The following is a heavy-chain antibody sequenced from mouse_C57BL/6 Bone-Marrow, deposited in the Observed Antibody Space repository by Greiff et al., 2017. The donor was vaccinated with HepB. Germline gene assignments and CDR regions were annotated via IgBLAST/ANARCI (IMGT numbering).Heavy chain of an antibody. CDR3: TRPNYGSRDY. J-gene: IGHJ2*01. Sequence: EVMLVESGAELVRPGASVKLSCTASGFNIKDDYMHWVKQRPEQGLEWIGWIDPENGDTEYASKFQGKATITADTSSNTAYLQLSSLTSEDTAVYYCTRPNYGSRDYWGQGTTLTVSS. D-gene: IGHD1-1*01. CDR2: IDPENGDT. CDR1: GFNIKDDY. V-gene: IGHV14-4*01.